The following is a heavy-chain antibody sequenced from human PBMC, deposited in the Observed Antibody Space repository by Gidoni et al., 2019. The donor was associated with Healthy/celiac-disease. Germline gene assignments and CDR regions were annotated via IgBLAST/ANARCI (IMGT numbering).Heavy chain of an antibody. V-gene: IGHV4-30-2*04. Sequence: STYYNPSLKSRVTISVDTSKNQFSLKLSSVTAADTAVYYCASCQDSSGYYSIDYWGQGTLVTVSS. CDR2: ST. D-gene: IGHD3-22*01. J-gene: IGHJ4*02. CDR3: ASCQDSSGYYSIDY.